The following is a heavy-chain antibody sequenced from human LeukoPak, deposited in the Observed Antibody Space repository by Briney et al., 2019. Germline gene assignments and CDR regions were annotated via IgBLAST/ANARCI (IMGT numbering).Heavy chain of an antibody. J-gene: IGHJ4*02. V-gene: IGHV4-59*08. D-gene: IGHD6-13*01. Sequence: SETLSLTCTVPVGSIIPSYWSWIRQPPGKGRGWIGYIYYSGSTNYTPSLKSRVTISVDTSKNQFSLRLSSVTAADTAVYYCARQGRYMAAAGTPNFDNWGQGTLVTVSS. CDR3: ARQGRYMAAAGTPNFDN. CDR2: IYYSGST. CDR1: VGSIIPSY.